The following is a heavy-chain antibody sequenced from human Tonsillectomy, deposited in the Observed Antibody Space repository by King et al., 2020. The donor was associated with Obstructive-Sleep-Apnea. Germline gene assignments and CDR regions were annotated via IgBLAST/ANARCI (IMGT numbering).Heavy chain of an antibody. D-gene: IGHD2-15*01. V-gene: IGHV3-15*01. J-gene: IGHJ3*02. CDR3: TTDNGGYCIGGNCYSFVAFDI. CDR2: IKSKTDGGTT. CDR1: GVTFSYAW. Sequence: DVQLVESGGGLVKTGGSLRLSCAASGVTFSYAWMNWVRQVPGKGLEWVGRIKSKTDGGTTDYAAPVKGRFTISRDDSKTTLYLQLDSLKTEDTAVYYCTTDNGGYCIGGNCYSFVAFDIWGQGTMVTVSS.